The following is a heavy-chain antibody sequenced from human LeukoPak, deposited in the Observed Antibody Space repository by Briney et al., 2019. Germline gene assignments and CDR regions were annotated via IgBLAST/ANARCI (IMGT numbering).Heavy chain of an antibody. Sequence: SETLSLTCTVSGGSISSGSYYWSWIRQPAGKGLEWIGRIYTSGSTNYNPSLKSRVTISVDTSKNQFSLKLSSVTAADTAVYYCASSRGQWLTYYFDYWGQGTLVTVSS. CDR1: GGSISSGSYY. CDR3: ASSRGQWLTYYFDY. D-gene: IGHD6-19*01. V-gene: IGHV4-61*02. J-gene: IGHJ4*02. CDR2: IYTSGST.